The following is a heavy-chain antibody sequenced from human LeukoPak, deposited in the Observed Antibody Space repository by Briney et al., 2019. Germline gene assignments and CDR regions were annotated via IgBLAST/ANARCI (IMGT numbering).Heavy chain of an antibody. D-gene: IGHD4-17*01. J-gene: IGHJ4*02. Sequence: ASVKVSCKASGYTFIGNYMHWVRQAPGQGLEWMGWSNPNSGDTNYTQNSQGRVTMTRDTSISTACMELSRLRSDDTAVYYCAGGSPHGDPLDYWGQGTLVTVSS. V-gene: IGHV1-2*02. CDR1: GYTFIGNY. CDR3: AGGSPHGDPLDY. CDR2: SNPNSGDT.